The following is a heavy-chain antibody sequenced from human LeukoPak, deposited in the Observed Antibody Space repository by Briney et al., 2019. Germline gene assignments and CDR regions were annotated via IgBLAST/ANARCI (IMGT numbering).Heavy chain of an antibody. CDR1: GFTFSSYA. Sequence: PGGSLRLSCAASGFTFSSYAMHWVRQAPGKGLEWVAVISYDGSNKYYADSVKGRFTISRDNSKNTLYLQMNSLRAEDTAVYYCARDYYDILTGYGNYYYYYMDVWGKGTTVTVSS. CDR2: ISYDGSNK. CDR3: ARDYYDILTGYGNYYYYYMDV. D-gene: IGHD3-9*01. V-gene: IGHV3-30-3*01. J-gene: IGHJ6*03.